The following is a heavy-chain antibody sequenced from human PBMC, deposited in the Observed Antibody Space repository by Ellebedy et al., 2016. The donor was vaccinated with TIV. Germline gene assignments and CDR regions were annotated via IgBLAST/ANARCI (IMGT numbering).Heavy chain of an antibody. J-gene: IGHJ4*02. Sequence: GESLKISCTVSGFTFSTSWMSWVRQAPGQGLEWVAKMNGDGNERYYVDSVEGRFTISRDNTRNSLYLQMNSLRADDTAVYYCTKDGSGTMNFWGQGTLVTVSS. V-gene: IGHV3-7*01. CDR3: TKDGSGTMNF. CDR2: MNGDGNER. CDR1: GFTFSTSW. D-gene: IGHD1-1*01.